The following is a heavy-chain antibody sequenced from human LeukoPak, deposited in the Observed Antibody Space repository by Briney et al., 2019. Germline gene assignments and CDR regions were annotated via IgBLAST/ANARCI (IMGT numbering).Heavy chain of an antibody. CDR3: AKHGREVSNYDILTGYYLDRFDP. CDR2: ISGSGGST. V-gene: IGHV3-23*01. Sequence: PGGSLRLSCAASGFTFSSYAMSWVRQAPGKGLEWVSAISGSGGSTYYADSVKGRFTISRDNSKNTLYLQMNSLRAEDTAVYYCAKHGREVSNYDILTGYYLDRFDPWGQGTLVTVSS. J-gene: IGHJ5*02. D-gene: IGHD3-9*01. CDR1: GFTFSSYA.